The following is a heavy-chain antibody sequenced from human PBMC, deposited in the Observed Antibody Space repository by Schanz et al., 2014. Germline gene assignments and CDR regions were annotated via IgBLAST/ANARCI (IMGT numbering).Heavy chain of an antibody. J-gene: IGHJ5*02. CDR2: IGNGGVTI. CDR3: ARGRVLES. Sequence: VQLVDSGGGLVKPGGSLRLSCTASGFPFSDYFMAWIRQPPGRGLEWVSYIGNGGVTIYYADSVKGRFTISRDSAENSLYLQMNSLRAEDTAVYYCARGRVLESWGQGTLVTVSS. CDR1: GFPFSDYF. D-gene: IGHD1-1*01. V-gene: IGHV3-11*01.